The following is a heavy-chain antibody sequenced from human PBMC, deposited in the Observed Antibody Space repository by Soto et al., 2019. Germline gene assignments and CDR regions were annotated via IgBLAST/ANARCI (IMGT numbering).Heavy chain of an antibody. D-gene: IGHD3-16*01. CDR1: GYSFTSYW. Sequence: GESPKISCKGSGYSFTSYWLSCVRQMPGKGLEWMGRIDPRDSYTNYSPSFQGHVTISADKSISTAYLQWSSLKASDTAMYYCARQAGGRFDLDYWGQGTLVTVSS. J-gene: IGHJ4*02. V-gene: IGHV5-10-1*01. CDR3: ARQAGGRFDLDY. CDR2: IDPRDSYT.